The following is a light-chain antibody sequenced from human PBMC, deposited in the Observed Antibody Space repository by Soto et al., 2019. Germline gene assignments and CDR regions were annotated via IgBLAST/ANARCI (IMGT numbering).Light chain of an antibody. CDR1: SSDVGGYNY. V-gene: IGLV2-14*01. CDR3: NSYTTTSTWV. Sequence: QSALTQPASVSGSPGQSITISCTGTSSDVGGYNYVSWFQQHPGKAPKLMIYEVSSRPSGVSHRFSGSKSGNMASLTISGLQTEDEADYYCNSYTTTSTWVFGGGTKVTVL. CDR2: EVS. J-gene: IGLJ3*02.